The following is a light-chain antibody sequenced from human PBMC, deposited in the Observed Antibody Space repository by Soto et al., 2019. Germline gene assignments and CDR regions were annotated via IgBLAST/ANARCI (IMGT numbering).Light chain of an antibody. CDR3: SSYTSSSTQV. J-gene: IGLJ1*01. CDR1: SSDVGGYNY. CDR2: EVS. Sequence: QSVLTEPASVSGTTGQTITICCTGTSSDVGGYNYVSWYQQHPGKAPKLMIYEVSNRPSGVSNRFSGSKSGNTASLTISGLQAEDEADYYCSSYTSSSTQVFGTGTKVTVL. V-gene: IGLV2-14*01.